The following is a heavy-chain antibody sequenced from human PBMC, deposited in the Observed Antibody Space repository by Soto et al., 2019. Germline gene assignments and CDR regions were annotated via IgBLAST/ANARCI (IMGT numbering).Heavy chain of an antibody. CDR3: ARVVPYYYDSSGYYYFDY. J-gene: IGHJ4*02. CDR2: IIPIFGTA. CDR1: GGTFSSYA. V-gene: IGHV1-69*01. D-gene: IGHD3-22*01. Sequence: QVQLVQSGAEVKKPGSSVKVSCKASGGTFSSYAISWVRQAPGQGLEWMGGIIPIFGTANYAQKFQGRVKITADESTSTAYMELSSLRSEDTAVYYCARVVPYYYDSSGYYYFDYWGQGTLVTVSS.